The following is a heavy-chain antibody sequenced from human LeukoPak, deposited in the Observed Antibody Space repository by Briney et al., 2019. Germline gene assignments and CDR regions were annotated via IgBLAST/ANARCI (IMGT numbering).Heavy chain of an antibody. Sequence: PGGSLRLSCAASGFTFSSYAMTWVRQAPGKGLEWVSTISGSGGITYYADSVKGRITISRDNSKNTLYLQMNSLRAGDTAVYYCAKDSSSSWYPLDYWGQGTLVTVSS. CDR3: AKDSSSSWYPLDY. V-gene: IGHV3-23*01. D-gene: IGHD6-13*01. CDR1: GFTFSSYA. J-gene: IGHJ4*02. CDR2: ISGSGGIT.